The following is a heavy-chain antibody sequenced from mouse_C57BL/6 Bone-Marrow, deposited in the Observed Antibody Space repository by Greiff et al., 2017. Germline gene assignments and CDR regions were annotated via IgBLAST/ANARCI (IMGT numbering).Heavy chain of an antibody. CDR2: IHPSDSDT. Sequence: QVQLQQPGAELVKPGASVKVSCKASGYTFTSYWMHWVKQRPGQGLEWIGRIHPSDSDTNYNQKFKGKATLTVDKASSTAYMQLSSLTSEDSAVYYCASSSTTGVDYFDYWGQGTTLTVSS. CDR1: GYTFTSYW. V-gene: IGHV1-74*01. J-gene: IGHJ2*01. D-gene: IGHD1-1*01. CDR3: ASSSTTGVDYFDY.